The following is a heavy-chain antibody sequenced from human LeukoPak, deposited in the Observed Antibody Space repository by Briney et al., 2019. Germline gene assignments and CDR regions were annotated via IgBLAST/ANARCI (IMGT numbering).Heavy chain of an antibody. J-gene: IGHJ4*02. D-gene: IGHD6-25*01. Sequence: ATVKVSRKVSGYTLTELSMHWVRQAPGKGLEWMGGFDPEDGETIYAQKFQGRVTMTEDTYTDTAYMELSSLRSEDTAVYYCATRDSGEFDYWGQGTLVTVSS. CDR2: FDPEDGET. CDR3: ATRDSGEFDY. CDR1: GYTLTELS. V-gene: IGHV1-24*01.